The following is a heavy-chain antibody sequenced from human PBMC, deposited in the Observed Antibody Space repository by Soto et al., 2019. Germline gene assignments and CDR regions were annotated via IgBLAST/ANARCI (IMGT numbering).Heavy chain of an antibody. CDR3: ARSVQDIVVVVAATQLGAFDI. CDR1: GFTFSSYS. V-gene: IGHV3-48*01. Sequence: PGGSLRLSCAASGFTFSSYSMNWVRQAPGKGLEWVSYISSSSSTIYYADSVKGRFTISRDNSKNTLYLQMNSLRAEDTAVYYCARSVQDIVVVVAATQLGAFDIWGQGTMVTVSS. CDR2: ISSSSSTI. D-gene: IGHD2-15*01. J-gene: IGHJ3*02.